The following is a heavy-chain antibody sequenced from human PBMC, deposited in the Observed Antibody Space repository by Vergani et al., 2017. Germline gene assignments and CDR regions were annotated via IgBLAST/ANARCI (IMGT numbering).Heavy chain of an antibody. D-gene: IGHD2-21*01. J-gene: IGHJ6*03. Sequence: VQLVESGGGVVQPGRSLRLSCAASGFTFSSYGMHWVRQAPGKGLEWVGRTRNKANSNTTEYAASVKGRFIVSRDASESSLYLQMNSRQTEDTAVYYCVRARVCGGGGGTPNMDVWGKGTTVTVSS. V-gene: IGHV3-72*01. CDR3: VRARVCGGGGGTPNMDV. CDR1: GFTFSSYG. CDR2: TRNKANSNTT.